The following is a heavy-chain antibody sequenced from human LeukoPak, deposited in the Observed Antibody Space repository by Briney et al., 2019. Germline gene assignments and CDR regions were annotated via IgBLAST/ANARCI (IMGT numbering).Heavy chain of an antibody. Sequence: ASVKVSCKASGYTFTGYYMHWVRQAPGQGLEWMGWINPNSGGTNYAQKFQGRVTVTRDTSISTAYMELSRLRSDDTAVYYCARDNSSGWGYFDYWGQGTLVTVSS. CDR1: GYTFTGYY. CDR2: INPNSGGT. J-gene: IGHJ4*02. V-gene: IGHV1-2*02. D-gene: IGHD6-19*01. CDR3: ARDNSSGWGYFDY.